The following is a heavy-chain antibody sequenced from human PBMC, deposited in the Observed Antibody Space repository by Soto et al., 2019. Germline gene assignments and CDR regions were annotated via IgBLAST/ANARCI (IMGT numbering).Heavy chain of an antibody. D-gene: IGHD6-13*01. Sequence: SLRLSCAASGFTFSDYSMNWVRQAPGKGLEWVSYIRSSGNTIYYADSVRGRFTISRDSAENSLYLQMNSLRVEDTAVYYCASEGSSRSYYYDYRGQGTLVTVPS. V-gene: IGHV3-48*01. CDR3: ASEGSSRSYYYDY. CDR1: GFTFSDYS. J-gene: IGHJ4*02. CDR2: IRSSGNTI.